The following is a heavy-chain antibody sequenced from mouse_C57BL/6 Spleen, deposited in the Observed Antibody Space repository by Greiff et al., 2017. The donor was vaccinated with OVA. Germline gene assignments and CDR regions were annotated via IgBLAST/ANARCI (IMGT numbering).Heavy chain of an antibody. CDR2: IDPSDSYT. D-gene: IGHD1-1*01. Sequence: QVQLQQPGAELVKPGASVKLSCKASGYTFTSYWMQWVKQRPGQGLEWIGEIDPSDSYTNYNQKVKGKATLTVDTASSTAYMQLSSLTSEDSAVYYCARSGYYGSRGSYAMDYWGQGTSVTVSS. CDR1: GYTFTSYW. CDR3: ARSGYYGSRGSYAMDY. V-gene: IGHV1-50*01. J-gene: IGHJ4*01.